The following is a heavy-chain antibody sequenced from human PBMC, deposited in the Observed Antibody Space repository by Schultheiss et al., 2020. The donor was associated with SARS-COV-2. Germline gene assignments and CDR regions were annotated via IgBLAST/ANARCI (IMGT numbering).Heavy chain of an antibody. CDR3: AKRSTDYVWGSYRYEGRPLDMDV. J-gene: IGHJ6*02. V-gene: IGHV3-23*01. CDR2: ISGSGGST. D-gene: IGHD3-16*02. Sequence: GGSLRLSCAASGFTFSSYAMSWVRQAPGKGLEWVSAISGSGGSTYYADSVKGRFTISRDNSKNTLYLQMNSLRAEDTAVYYCAKRSTDYVWGSYRYEGRPLDMDVWGQGTTVTVSS. CDR1: GFTFSSYA.